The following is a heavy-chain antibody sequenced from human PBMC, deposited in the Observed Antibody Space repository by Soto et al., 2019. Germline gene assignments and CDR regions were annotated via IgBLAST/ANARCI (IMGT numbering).Heavy chain of an antibody. Sequence: GGSLRLCCAASGFTFSSYAMHWVRQAPGTGLEWVAVISYDGSNKYYADSVKGRFTISRDNSKSTLYLQMNSLRVEDTAVYFCARDRGIAARSPNWFDSWGQGTLVTVSS. J-gene: IGHJ5*01. CDR1: GFTFSSYA. CDR3: ARDRGIAARSPNWFDS. V-gene: IGHV3-30-3*01. D-gene: IGHD6-6*01. CDR2: ISYDGSNK.